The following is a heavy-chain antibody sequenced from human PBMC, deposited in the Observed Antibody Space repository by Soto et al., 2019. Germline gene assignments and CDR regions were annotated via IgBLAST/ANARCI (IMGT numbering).Heavy chain of an antibody. CDR2: IIPIFGTT. J-gene: IGHJ4*02. CDR3: ATEKEVTVTGVGDF. D-gene: IGHD1-20*01. Sequence: QVQLVQSGAEVKKPGSSVKVSCKASGGTFSSYVISWVRQAPGQGLDWMGGIIPIFGTTNYAQKFQGRVTITADESTSRGYMERNNLRSEDTAVYYCATEKEVTVTGVGDFWGQGTLVTVSS. V-gene: IGHV1-69*01. CDR1: GGTFSSYV.